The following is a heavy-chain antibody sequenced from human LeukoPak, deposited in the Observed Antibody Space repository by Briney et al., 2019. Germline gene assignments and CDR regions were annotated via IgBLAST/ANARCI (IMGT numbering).Heavy chain of an antibody. CDR1: GYTFTGYY. CDR3: AREGSSSSGYYFDY. J-gene: IGHJ4*02. CDR2: FNPNSGGT. D-gene: IGHD6-6*01. V-gene: IGHV1-2*04. Sequence: ASVKVSCKASGYTFTGYYMHWVRQAPGQGLEWMGWFNPNSGGTNYAQKFQGWVTMTRDTSISTAYMELSRLRSDDTAVYYCAREGSSSSGYYFDYWGQGTLVTVSS.